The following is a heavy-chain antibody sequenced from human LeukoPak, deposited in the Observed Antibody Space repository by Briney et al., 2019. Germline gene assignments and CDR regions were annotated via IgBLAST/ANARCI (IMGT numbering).Heavy chain of an antibody. CDR3: AGLEGRYSTDWFYFFDY. Sequence: SGALSLTCAVSGGSISSLNLWSWLRQPPGKGLEWVGEMYLDGRTNFHPSVRGRVTIFIDKPENQLSLQLTSVTAADTAVYYCAGLEGRYSTDWFYFFDYWGQGALVTVSS. D-gene: IGHD6-19*01. CDR2: MYLDGRT. CDR1: GGSISSLNL. V-gene: IGHV4-4*02. J-gene: IGHJ4*02.